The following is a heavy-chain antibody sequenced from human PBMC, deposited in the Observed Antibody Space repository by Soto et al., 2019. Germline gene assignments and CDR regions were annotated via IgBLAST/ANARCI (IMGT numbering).Heavy chain of an antibody. D-gene: IGHD3-10*01. J-gene: IGHJ4*02. CDR2: ISYDGSNK. CDR1: GFTFSSYA. Sequence: PVGSLRLSCAASGFTFSSYAMHWVRQAPGKGLEWVAVISYDGSNKYYADSVKGRFTISRDNSKNTLYLQMNSLRAEDTAVYYCARDLSYYAVAYYFDYWGQGTLVTVSS. CDR3: ARDLSYYAVAYYFDY. V-gene: IGHV3-30-3*01.